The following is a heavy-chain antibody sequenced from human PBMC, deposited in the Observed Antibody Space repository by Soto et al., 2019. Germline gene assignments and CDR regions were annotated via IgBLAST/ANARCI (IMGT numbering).Heavy chain of an antibody. CDR3: AKDGSSSGFDY. CDR1: GFTFSSYG. Sequence: QVQLVESGGGVVQSGRSLRLSCVASGFTFSSYGMHWVRQAPGKGLEWVALMSHDGTNKYHADSVKGRFTISRDNSKNTLYLEMNSPRPEDTAVYYCAKDGSSSGFDYWGRGTLVSVSS. CDR2: MSHDGTNK. V-gene: IGHV3-30*18. D-gene: IGHD6-6*01. J-gene: IGHJ4*02.